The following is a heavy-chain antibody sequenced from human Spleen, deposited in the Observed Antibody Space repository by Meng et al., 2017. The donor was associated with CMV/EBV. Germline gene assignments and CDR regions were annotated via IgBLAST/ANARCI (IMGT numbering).Heavy chain of an antibody. D-gene: IGHD1-26*01. CDR1: GFIFSSYS. J-gene: IGHJ4*02. Sequence: GESLKISCAASGFIFSSYSMNWVRQAPGKGLEWVSSISSSSSYIYYADSVKGRFTISRDNAENSLYLQMSSLRVEDTAVYYCARQVGATLDYFDYWGQGTLVTVSS. V-gene: IGHV3-21*01. CDR3: ARQVGATLDYFDY. CDR2: ISSSSSYI.